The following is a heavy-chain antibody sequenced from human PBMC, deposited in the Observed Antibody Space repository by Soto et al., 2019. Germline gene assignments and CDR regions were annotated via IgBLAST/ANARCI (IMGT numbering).Heavy chain of an antibody. Sequence: PSETLSLTCAVSGGSISSGGYSWSWIRQPPGKGLEWIGYIYHSGSTYYNPSLKSRVTISVDRSKNQFSLKLRSVTAADTAGYYCGRIPSPWGQGTLVTVSS. D-gene: IGHD2-21*01. CDR3: GRIPSP. CDR2: IYHSGST. J-gene: IGHJ5*02. V-gene: IGHV4-30-2*01. CDR1: GGSISSGGYS.